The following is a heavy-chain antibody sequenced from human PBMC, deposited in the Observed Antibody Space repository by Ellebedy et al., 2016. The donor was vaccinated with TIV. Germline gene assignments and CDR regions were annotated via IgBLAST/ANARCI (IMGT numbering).Heavy chain of an antibody. CDR1: GYTFTSYG. V-gene: IGHV1-18*04. CDR3: ARPSSHTWLNYGMDV. CDR2: ISAYNGNT. D-gene: IGHD3-22*01. J-gene: IGHJ6*02. Sequence: ASVKVSCKASGYTFTSYGISWVRQAPGQGLEWMGWISAYNGNTNYAQKLQGRVTMTTDTSTSTAYMELRSLRSEDTAVYYCARPSSHTWLNYGMDVWGQGTTVTVSS.